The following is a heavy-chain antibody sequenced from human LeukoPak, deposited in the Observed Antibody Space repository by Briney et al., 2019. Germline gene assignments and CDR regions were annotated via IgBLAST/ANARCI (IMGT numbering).Heavy chain of an antibody. CDR3: ARGNCSGHACYTADFLQH. CDR2: MKANSGDS. CDR1: GYTFGNYK. V-gene: IGHV1-8*01. Sequence: ASVKVSCKASGYTFGNYKINWVRQAPGQGLEWMGWMKANSGDSGYPEKFRGRVTMTRDTSVSTAYMELNSLRFEDTAVYYCARGNCSGHACYTADFLQHWGQGTLITVSS. J-gene: IGHJ1*01. D-gene: IGHD2-15*01.